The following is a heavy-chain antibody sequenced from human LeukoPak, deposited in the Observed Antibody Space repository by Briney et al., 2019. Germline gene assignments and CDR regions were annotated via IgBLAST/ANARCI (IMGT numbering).Heavy chain of an antibody. CDR1: EFPFSNYG. Sequence: PGGSLRLSCAASEFPFSNYGMSWVRQAPGKGLEWGSSISTSGGSTYYADPVKGRFTISRDNSKDTLYLQMNRLRAEATAVYYCARASRRSCPNTSCYTLDYWGQGILIT. V-gene: IGHV3-23*01. D-gene: IGHD2-2*02. CDR3: ARASRRSCPNTSCYTLDY. J-gene: IGHJ4*02. CDR2: ISTSGGST.